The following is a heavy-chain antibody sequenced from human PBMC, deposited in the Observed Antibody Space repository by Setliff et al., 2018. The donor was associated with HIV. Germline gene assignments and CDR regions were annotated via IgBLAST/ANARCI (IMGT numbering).Heavy chain of an antibody. J-gene: IGHJ4*02. CDR1: GFTFEKYW. V-gene: IGHV3-74*01. D-gene: IGHD5-12*01. CDR3: HSGYDTEEQSYFDY. Sequence: GGSLRLSCAASGFTFEKYWMHWVRQAPGKGLVWVSRVNSDGSSKTYADSVKGRFTISRDNAKNTLYLKMNSLRVEDTGVYYCHSGYDTEEQSYFDYWGQGTLVTVSS. CDR2: VNSDGSSK.